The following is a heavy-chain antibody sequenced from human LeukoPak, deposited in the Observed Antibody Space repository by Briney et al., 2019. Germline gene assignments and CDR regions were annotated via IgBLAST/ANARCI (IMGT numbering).Heavy chain of an antibody. J-gene: IGHJ6*04. Sequence: SVKVSCKASGGTFSSYAISWVRQAPGQGLEWMGGIIPIFGTANYAQKFQGRVTITADKSTSTAYMELSSLRSEDTAVYYCARDTVVVPAAMNYYYGMDVWGRGTTVTVSS. CDR3: ARDTVVVPAAMNYYYGMDV. V-gene: IGHV1-69*06. CDR2: IIPIFGTA. D-gene: IGHD2-2*01. CDR1: GGTFSSYA.